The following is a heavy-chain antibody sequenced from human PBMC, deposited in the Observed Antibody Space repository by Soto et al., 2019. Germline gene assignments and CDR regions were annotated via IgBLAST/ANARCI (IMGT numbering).Heavy chain of an antibody. D-gene: IGHD3-22*01. J-gene: IGHJ4*02. V-gene: IGHV3-48*01. CDR3: AIRASYYDSSGYFDY. CDR1: GFTFSTYS. Sequence: PGGSLRLSCAASGFTFSTYSMSWVRQAPGKGLEWVSYISGGSNTIYYADSVKGRFTISRDNAKNSLYLQMNSLRAEDTAVYYCAIRASYYDSSGYFDYWGQGTLVTVSS. CDR2: ISGGSNTI.